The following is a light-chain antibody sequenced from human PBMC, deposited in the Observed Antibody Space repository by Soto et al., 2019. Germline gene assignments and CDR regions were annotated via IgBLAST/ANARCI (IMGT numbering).Light chain of an antibody. CDR1: NSDVGGYYD. CDR3: SSYTSMKPVL. CDR2: DVN. J-gene: IGLJ2*01. Sequence: QSALTQPASVSGSPGQSLTISCTGTNSDVGGYYDVSWYQLHPGKAPKLIIYDVNDRPSGVSNRFSGSKSGNTASLTSSGLLAEDEADYYCSSYTSMKPVLFGGGTKLPVL. V-gene: IGLV2-14*01.